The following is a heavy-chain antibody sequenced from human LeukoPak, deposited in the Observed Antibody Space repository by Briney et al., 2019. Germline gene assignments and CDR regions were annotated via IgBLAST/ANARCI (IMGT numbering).Heavy chain of an antibody. CDR1: GFTFSSSA. CDR3: AKGYYGSGSYGWFDY. Sequence: PGGSLRLSCAASGFTFSSSAMSWVRQAPGKGLEWVSTISGSGDRTSYADSVKGRFTISRDNSKNTLFLHMNSLRAEDTAVYSCAKGYYGSGSYGWFDYWGQGTLVTVSS. J-gene: IGHJ4*02. V-gene: IGHV3-23*01. D-gene: IGHD3-10*01. CDR2: ISGSGDRT.